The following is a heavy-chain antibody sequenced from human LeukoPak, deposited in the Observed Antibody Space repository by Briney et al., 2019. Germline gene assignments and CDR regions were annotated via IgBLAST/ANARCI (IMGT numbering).Heavy chain of an antibody. CDR2: ISGSGGST. CDR1: EFTFSSYA. CDR3: ANSIAAAGWFDP. V-gene: IGHV3-23*01. Sequence: GWSLRLSCAASEFTFSSYAMSWARQAPGKGLEWVSAISGSGGSTYYADSVKGRFTISRDNSKNTLYLQMNSLRAEDTAVYYCANSIAAAGWFDPWGQGTLVTVSS. J-gene: IGHJ5*02. D-gene: IGHD6-13*01.